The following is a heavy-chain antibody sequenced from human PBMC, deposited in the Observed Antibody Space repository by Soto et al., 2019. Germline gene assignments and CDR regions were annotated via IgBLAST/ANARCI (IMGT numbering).Heavy chain of an antibody. CDR1: GGSISSGGYY. CDR3: ARARVRYYYFDY. J-gene: IGHJ4*02. V-gene: IGHV4-31*03. Sequence: SETLSLTCTVSGGSISSGGYYWSWIRQHPGKGLEWIGYIYYSGSTYYNPSLKSRVTISVDTSKNQFSLKLSSVTAADTAVYYCARARVRYYYFDYWGQGTLVTVSS. CDR2: IYYSGST. D-gene: IGHD3-16*02.